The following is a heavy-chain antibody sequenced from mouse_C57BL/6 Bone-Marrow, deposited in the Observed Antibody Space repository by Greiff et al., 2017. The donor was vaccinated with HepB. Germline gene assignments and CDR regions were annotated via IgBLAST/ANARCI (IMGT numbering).Heavy chain of an antibody. D-gene: IGHD1-1*01. Sequence: QVQLQQPGAELVKPGASVKLSCKASGYTFTSYWMHWVKQRPGQGLEWIGMIHPNSGSTNYNEKFKSKATLTVDKSSSTAYMQLSSLTSEDSAVYYCAWHYGSSPLYFDVWGTGTTVTVSS. V-gene: IGHV1-64*01. CDR2: IHPNSGST. J-gene: IGHJ1*03. CDR3: AWHYGSSPLYFDV. CDR1: GYTFTSYW.